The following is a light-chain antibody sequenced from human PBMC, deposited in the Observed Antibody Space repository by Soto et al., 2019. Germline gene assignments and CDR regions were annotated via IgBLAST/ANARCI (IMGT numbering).Light chain of an antibody. CDR2: DVS. CDR1: SSDVGGYNY. J-gene: IGLJ2*01. V-gene: IGLV2-14*01. Sequence: QSALTQPASVSGSPGQSITISCTGTSSDVGGYNYVSWYQQHPGKAPKIMIYDVSNRPSGVSNRFSGSKSGNTASLTISGLQAEDEAAYYCSSYTSSSTPVFGGGTKLTVL. CDR3: SSYTSSSTPV.